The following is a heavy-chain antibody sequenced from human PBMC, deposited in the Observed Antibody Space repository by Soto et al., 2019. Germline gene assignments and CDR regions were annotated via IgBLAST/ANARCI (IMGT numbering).Heavy chain of an antibody. J-gene: IGHJ6*02. CDR2: ISSSSSYI. D-gene: IGHD6-6*01. CDR3: ARDPFPIAARPIYYGMDV. CDR1: GFTFSSYS. Sequence: PGGSLRLSCAASGFTFSSYSMNWVRQAPGKGLEWVSSISSSSSYIYYADSVKGRFTISRDNAKNSLYLQMNSLRAEDTAVYYCARDPFPIAARPIYYGMDVWGQGTTVTVSS. V-gene: IGHV3-21*01.